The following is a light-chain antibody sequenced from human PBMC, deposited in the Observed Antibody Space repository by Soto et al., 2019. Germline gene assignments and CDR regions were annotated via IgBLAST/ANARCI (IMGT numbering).Light chain of an antibody. CDR3: RQYYNSPQT. CDR1: QNSLYRVDTENY. V-gene: IGKV4-1*01. CDR2: WAS. J-gene: IGKJ1*01. Sequence: DIVMSQSPDSLAVSLGERATINCKPSQNSLYRVDTENYLAWYQQKQGQSHKLPVYWASTRESGVPDRFNSSVSGTDFTLTINSLQAEDVAVYDCRQYYNSPQTVDQGTKVEIK.